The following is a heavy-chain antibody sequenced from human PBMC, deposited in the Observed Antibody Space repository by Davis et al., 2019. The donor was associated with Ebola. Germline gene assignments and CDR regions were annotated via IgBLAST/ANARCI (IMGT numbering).Heavy chain of an antibody. J-gene: IGHJ6*04. V-gene: IGHV3-11*01. Sequence: GGSLRLSCAASGFTFSDYYMSWIRQAPGKGLEWVSYISSSGNTIYYADSVKGRFTIPRDNAKNSLYLQMNSLRAEDTAVYYCARDQQLPPVHYYYGMDVWGKGTTVTVSS. CDR2: ISSSGNTI. CDR1: GFTFSDYY. CDR3: ARDQQLPPVHYYYGMDV. D-gene: IGHD6-13*01.